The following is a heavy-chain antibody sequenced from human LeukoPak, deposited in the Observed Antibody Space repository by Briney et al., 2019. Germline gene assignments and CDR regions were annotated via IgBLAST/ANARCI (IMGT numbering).Heavy chain of an antibody. CDR1: GDSVSSNSAA. V-gene: IGHV6-1*01. CDR3: ARVEYSSSWTPLSFDP. D-gene: IGHD6-13*01. CDR2: TYYRSKWYN. Sequence: SQTLSLTCAISGDSVSSNSAAWNWIRQSPSRGLEWLGRTYYRSKWYNDYAGSVKGRITINPDTSKNQFSLQLNSVTPEDTAMYYCARVEYSSSWTPLSFDPWGQGTLVTVSS. J-gene: IGHJ5*02.